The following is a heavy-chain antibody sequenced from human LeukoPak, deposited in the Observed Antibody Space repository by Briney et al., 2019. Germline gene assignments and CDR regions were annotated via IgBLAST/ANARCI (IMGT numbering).Heavy chain of an antibody. CDR3: ATDRRIVGATGPFDY. D-gene: IGHD1-26*01. Sequence: ASVKVSCKVSGYTLTELSMHWVRQAPGKGLEWMGGFDPEDGETIYAQKFQGRVTMTEDTSTDTAYMELSSLRSEDTAVYYCATDRRIVGATGPFDYWGQGTLVTVSS. J-gene: IGHJ4*02. CDR2: FDPEDGET. CDR1: GYTLTELS. V-gene: IGHV1-24*01.